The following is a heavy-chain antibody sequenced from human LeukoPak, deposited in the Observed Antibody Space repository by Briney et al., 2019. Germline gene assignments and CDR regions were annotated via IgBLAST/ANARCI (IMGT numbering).Heavy chain of an antibody. D-gene: IGHD6-19*01. Sequence: GGSLRLSCAASGFTFSNAYMSWVRQAPGKGLEWVGRVKSKTDGGTADHAAPVKGRFTISRDDPKNTLYLQMNSLKTEDTAFYYCTTSIAVAEYDYWGQGTLVTVSS. CDR3: TTSIAVAEYDY. CDR2: VKSKTDGGTA. V-gene: IGHV3-15*01. CDR1: GFTFSNAY. J-gene: IGHJ4*02.